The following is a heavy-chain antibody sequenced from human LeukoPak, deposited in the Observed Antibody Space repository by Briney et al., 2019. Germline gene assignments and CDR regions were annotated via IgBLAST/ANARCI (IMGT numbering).Heavy chain of an antibody. CDR2: INPNSGGT. V-gene: IGHV1-2*06. CDR3: ASRGDSSGYRFDY. J-gene: IGHJ4*02. Sequence: ASVKVSCKASGYTFTGYYMHWVRQAPGQGLEWMGRINPNSGGTNYAQKSQGRVTMTRDTSISTAYMELSRLRSDDTAVYYCASRGDSSGYRFDYWGQGTLVTVSS. D-gene: IGHD3-22*01. CDR1: GYTFTGYY.